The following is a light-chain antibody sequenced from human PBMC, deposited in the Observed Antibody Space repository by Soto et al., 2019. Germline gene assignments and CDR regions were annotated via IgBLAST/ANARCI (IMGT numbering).Light chain of an antibody. CDR2: EVN. CDR1: SSDVGSYNL. CDR3: CSYAGSSTYV. Sequence: QSVLTQPASVSGSPGQSITISCTGTSSDVGSYNLVSWYQQHPGKAPKLMIYEVNKRPSGVSDRFSGSKSGNTASLTISGLQAEDEADYYCCSYAGSSTYVFGTGTKVTVL. V-gene: IGLV2-23*02. J-gene: IGLJ1*01.